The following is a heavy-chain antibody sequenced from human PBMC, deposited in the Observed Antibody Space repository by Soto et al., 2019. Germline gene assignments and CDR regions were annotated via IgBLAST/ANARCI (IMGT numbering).Heavy chain of an antibody. D-gene: IGHD3-10*01. CDR2: ILYDGNDK. V-gene: IGHV3-30-3*01. Sequence: QAQLVEAGGGVVRPGRSLRLSCTASGITFSAYTMHWVRQAPGKGLEWVALILYDGNDKQYADSVKGRFTISRDNSKNTLYLQTNSLRVEDPAVYYCARVAPGGSGSYDVWGQGTLVIVSS. CDR3: ARVAPGGSGSYDV. J-gene: IGHJ4*02. CDR1: GITFSAYT.